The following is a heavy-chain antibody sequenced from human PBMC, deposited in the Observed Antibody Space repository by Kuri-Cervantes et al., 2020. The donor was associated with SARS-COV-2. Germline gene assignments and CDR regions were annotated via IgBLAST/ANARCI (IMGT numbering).Heavy chain of an antibody. CDR2: ISGSGGST. D-gene: IGHD3-3*01. J-gene: IGHJ4*02. Sequence: GGSLRLSCAASGFTFSSYAMSWVRQAPGKRLEWVSAISGSGGSTYYADSVKGRFTISRDNSKNTLYLQMNSLRAEDTAVYYRAKAYYDFWSGYYRGGYYFDYWGQGTLVTVSS. CDR3: AKAYYDFWSGYYRGGYYFDY. CDR1: GFTFSSYA. V-gene: IGHV3-23*01.